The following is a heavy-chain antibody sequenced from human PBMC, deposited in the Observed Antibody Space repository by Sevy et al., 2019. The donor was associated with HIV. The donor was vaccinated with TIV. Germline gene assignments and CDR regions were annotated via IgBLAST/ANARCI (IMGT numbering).Heavy chain of an antibody. CDR3: ARYTYIWGSYRNPHAFDI. Sequence: ASVKVSCKASGYTFTGYYIHWVRQAPGQGLEWMGWINPNSGDTSYAQTFQGRVTMTRDTSISTAYMDLSRLRSDDTAVYYCARYTYIWGSYRNPHAFDIWGQGTMVTVSS. J-gene: IGHJ3*02. CDR1: GYTFTGYY. V-gene: IGHV1-2*02. CDR2: INPNSGDT. D-gene: IGHD3-16*02.